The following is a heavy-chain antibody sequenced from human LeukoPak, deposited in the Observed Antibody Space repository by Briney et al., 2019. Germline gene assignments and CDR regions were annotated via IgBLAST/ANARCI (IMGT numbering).Heavy chain of an antibody. CDR2: ISYDGSNK. CDR3: AKGAQPVSYFDY. V-gene: IGHV3-30*18. D-gene: IGHD6-13*01. CDR1: GFTFSSYG. J-gene: IGHJ4*02. Sequence: PGRSLRLSCAASGFTFSSYGMHWVRQAPGKGLEWVAVISYDGSNKYYADSVKGRFTISRDNSKNTLYLQMNSLRAEDTAVYYCAKGAQPVSYFDYWGQGTLVTVSS.